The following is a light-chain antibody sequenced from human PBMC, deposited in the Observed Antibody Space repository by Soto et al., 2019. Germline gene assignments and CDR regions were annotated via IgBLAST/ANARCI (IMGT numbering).Light chain of an antibody. Sequence: DIQMTQSPSSLSASVGDRVTITCQASQDISNYLNWYQQKPGKAPKLLIYDASNLETEVTSRFSGSVSGTDFTFTIRSLQPEDIATYYCQPYDNLPLTFGGETKVEIK. V-gene: IGKV1-33*01. CDR1: QDISNY. J-gene: IGKJ4*01. CDR3: QPYDNLPLT. CDR2: DAS.